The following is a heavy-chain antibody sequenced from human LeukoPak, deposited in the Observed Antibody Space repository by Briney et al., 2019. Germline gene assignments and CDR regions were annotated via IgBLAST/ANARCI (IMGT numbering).Heavy chain of an antibody. D-gene: IGHD1-26*01. V-gene: IGHV3-7*01. CDR3: ARDEVVGATYFEY. CDR1: GFTFSNYW. CDR2: IQQDGSER. J-gene: IGHJ4*02. Sequence: GGSLRLSCAASGFTFSNYWMSWVRQAPGKGLEWVANIQQDGSERYYVDSVKGRFTISRDNAKNSLYLQMNSLRAEDTAVYYCARDEVVGATYFEYWGQGTLVTVSS.